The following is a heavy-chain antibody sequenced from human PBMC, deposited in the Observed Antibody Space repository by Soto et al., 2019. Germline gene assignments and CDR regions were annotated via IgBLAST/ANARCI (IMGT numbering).Heavy chain of an antibody. J-gene: IGHJ4*02. D-gene: IGHD1-26*01. CDR1: GGSFSSYS. CDR2: IIHIFGTA. CDR3: ARDGGRHSEGIDY. Sequence: QVQLVQSGAEVTKPGSSVKVSCKASGGSFSSYSINWVRQAPGQVLEWMGEIIHIFGTANYEQKCQCRVTITADESTSTVYMELSSRGAEAAAVYYCARDGGRHSEGIDYWGQGTLVTVSS. V-gene: IGHV1-69*01.